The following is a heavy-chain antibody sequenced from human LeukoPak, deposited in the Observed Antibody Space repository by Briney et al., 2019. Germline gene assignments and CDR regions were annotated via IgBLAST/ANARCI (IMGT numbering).Heavy chain of an antibody. CDR1: GGTFSSYA. CDR3: ARVGLDTAMVTGYWFDP. V-gene: IGHV1-69*05. Sequence: SVKVSCKASGGTFSSYAISWVRQAPGQGLEWMGGIIPIFGTANYAQKFQGRVTITTDECTSTAYMELSSLRSEDTAVYYCARVGLDTAMVTGYWFDPWGQGTLVTVSS. D-gene: IGHD5-18*01. J-gene: IGHJ5*02. CDR2: IIPIFGTA.